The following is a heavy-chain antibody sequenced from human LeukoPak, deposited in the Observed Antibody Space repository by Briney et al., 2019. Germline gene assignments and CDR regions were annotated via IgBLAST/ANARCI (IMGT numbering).Heavy chain of an antibody. CDR3: ARVGYSYGDY. D-gene: IGHD5-18*01. CDR2: IYYSGST. J-gene: IGHJ4*02. V-gene: IGHV4-39*07. Sequence: SETLSLTCTVSGGSVSRSPYYWGWIRQPPGKGLEWIGNIYYSGSTYYNPSLKSRVTISVDTSKNQFSLKLSSVTAADTAVYYCARVGYSYGDYWGQGTLVTVSS. CDR1: GGSVSRSPYY.